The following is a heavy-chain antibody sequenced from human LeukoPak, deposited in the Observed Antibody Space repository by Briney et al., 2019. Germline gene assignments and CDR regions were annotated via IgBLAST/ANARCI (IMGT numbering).Heavy chain of an antibody. Sequence: GGSLRLSCAASGITFSIYTMSWVRQAPGKGLEWVSAIVGSGRNTYYADSVKGRFTISRDNSKNTLYLQMNSLRAEDTAVYYCAKEVGPLDYWGQGTLVTVSS. V-gene: IGHV3-23*01. D-gene: IGHD1-26*01. J-gene: IGHJ4*02. CDR3: AKEVGPLDY. CDR2: IVGSGRNT. CDR1: GITFSIYT.